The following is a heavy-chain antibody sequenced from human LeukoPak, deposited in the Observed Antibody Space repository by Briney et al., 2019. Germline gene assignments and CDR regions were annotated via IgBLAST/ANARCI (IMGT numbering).Heavy chain of an antibody. D-gene: IGHD3-10*01. V-gene: IGHV4-61*02. CDR1: GGSFSSGSYY. J-gene: IGHJ3*02. CDR3: AREPITSDQDAFDI. CDR2: IYTSGST. Sequence: PSETLSLTCTVSGGSFSSGSYYWSWIRQPAGKGLEWIGRIYTSGSTNYSPSLKSRVTISVDTSKNQFSLKLSSVTAADTAVYYCAREPITSDQDAFDIWGQGTMVTVSS.